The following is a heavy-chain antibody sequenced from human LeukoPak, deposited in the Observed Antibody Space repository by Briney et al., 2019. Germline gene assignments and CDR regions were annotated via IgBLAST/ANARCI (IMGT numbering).Heavy chain of an antibody. J-gene: IGHJ4*02. D-gene: IGHD6-6*01. Sequence: SVKVSCKASGGTFISYAISWVRQAPGQGLEWMGGIIPIFGTANYAQKFQGRVTITADESTSTAYMELSSLRSEDTAVYYCASRLKMYSSSSAVDYWGQGTLVTVSS. CDR1: GGTFISYA. V-gene: IGHV1-69*01. CDR3: ASRLKMYSSSSAVDY. CDR2: IIPIFGTA.